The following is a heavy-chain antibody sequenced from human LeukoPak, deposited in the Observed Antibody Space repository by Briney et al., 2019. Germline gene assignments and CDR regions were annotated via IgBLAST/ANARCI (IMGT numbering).Heavy chain of an antibody. Sequence: VASVKVSCKASGYTFTSYDINWVRQATGQGLEWMGWMNPNSGNTGYAQKFQGRVTMTRNTSISTAYMELSSLRSDDTAVYYCAIDACSSSWYCSAQGGMDVWGQGTTVTVSS. J-gene: IGHJ6*02. V-gene: IGHV1-8*01. CDR3: AIDACSSSWYCSAQGGMDV. D-gene: IGHD6-13*01. CDR1: GYTFTSYD. CDR2: MNPNSGNT.